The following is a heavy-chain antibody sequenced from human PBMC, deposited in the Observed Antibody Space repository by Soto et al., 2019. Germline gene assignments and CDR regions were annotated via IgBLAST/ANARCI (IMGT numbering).Heavy chain of an antibody. D-gene: IGHD3-3*01. CDR3: AKDTEILRFLEWLQSGTFDY. V-gene: IGHV3-30*18. CDR2: ISYDGSNK. J-gene: IGHJ4*02. CDR1: GFTFSSYG. Sequence: GGSLRLSCAASGFTFSSYGMHWVRQAPGKGLEWVAVISYDGSNKYYADSVKGRFTISRDNSKNTLYLQMNSLRAEDTAVYYCAKDTEILRFLEWLQSGTFDYWGQGTLVTVSS.